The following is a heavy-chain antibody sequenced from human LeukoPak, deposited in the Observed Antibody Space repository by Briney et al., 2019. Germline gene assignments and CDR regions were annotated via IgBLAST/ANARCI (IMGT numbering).Heavy chain of an antibody. CDR2: ISGSGGST. J-gene: IGHJ4*02. CDR3: AGLGYCSSTSCYEADY. D-gene: IGHD2-2*01. Sequence: PGGSLRLSCAASGFTFSSYAMSWVRQAPGKGLEWVSAISGSGGSTYYADSVKGRFTISRDNSKNTLYLQMNSLRAEDTAVYYCAGLGYCSSTSCYEADYWGQGTLVTVSS. V-gene: IGHV3-23*01. CDR1: GFTFSSYA.